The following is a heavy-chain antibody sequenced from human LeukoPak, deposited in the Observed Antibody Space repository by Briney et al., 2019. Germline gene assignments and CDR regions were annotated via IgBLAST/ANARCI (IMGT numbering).Heavy chain of an antibody. D-gene: IGHD3-16*01. CDR2: ISGSGGST. V-gene: IGHV3-23*01. J-gene: IGHJ4*02. CDR3: AKDWGY. CDR1: GFTFSSNA. Sequence: GGSLRLSCAASGFTFSSNAMSWVRQAPGKGLEWVPGISGSGGSTYYADSVKGRFTISRDISRNTLYLQMNSLRVEDTAVYYCAKDWGYWGQGTLVTVSS.